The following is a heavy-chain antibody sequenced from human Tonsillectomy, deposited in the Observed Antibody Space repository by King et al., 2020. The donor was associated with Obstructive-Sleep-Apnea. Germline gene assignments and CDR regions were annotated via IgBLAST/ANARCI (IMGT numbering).Heavy chain of an antibody. D-gene: IGHD2-2*01. Sequence: VQRVESGGGLVQPGGSLRLSCAASGFTFSSYDMHWVRQATGKGLEWVSAIGTAGYTDYPGSVKGRFTISRENAKNSLYLQMNSLRAGDTDCYYFARGGVGVYQLPSAGVDYWGPGTLVTVSS. CDR1: GFTFSSYD. J-gene: IGHJ4*02. CDR2: IGTAGYT. CDR3: ARGGVGVYQLPSAGVDY. V-gene: IGHV3-13*04.